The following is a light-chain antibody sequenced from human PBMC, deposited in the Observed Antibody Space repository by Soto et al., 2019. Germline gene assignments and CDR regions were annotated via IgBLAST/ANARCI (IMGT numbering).Light chain of an antibody. CDR2: GNS. V-gene: IGLV1-40*01. CDR3: QSYDSSLSGYV. CDR1: SSNIGAGYD. J-gene: IGLJ1*01. Sequence: QSVLTQPPSVSGAPGQRVTISCTGSSSNIGAGYDVHWYQQLPGTAPNLLIYGNSNRPSVVPDRFSGSKSGTSASLAITGLQAEDEADYYCQSYDSSLSGYVFGTGTKVTVL.